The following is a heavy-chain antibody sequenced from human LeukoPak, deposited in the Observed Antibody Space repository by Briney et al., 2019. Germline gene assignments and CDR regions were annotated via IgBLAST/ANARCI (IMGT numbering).Heavy chain of an antibody. CDR3: ARVTEMASGGFWFDP. J-gene: IGHJ5*02. V-gene: IGHV1-18*01. Sequence: ASVKVSCKASGYTFTSYGISWVRQAPGQGLEWMGWISAYNGNTNYAQKLQGRVTMTTDTSTSTAYMELRSLRSDDTAVYYCARVTEMASGGFWFDPRGQGTLVTVSS. CDR1: GYTFTSYG. D-gene: IGHD5-24*01. CDR2: ISAYNGNT.